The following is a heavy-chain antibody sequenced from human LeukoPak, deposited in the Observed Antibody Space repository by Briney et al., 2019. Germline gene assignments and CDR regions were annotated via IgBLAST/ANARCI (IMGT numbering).Heavy chain of an antibody. CDR1: GGSISSNDYY. CDR3: AQWELLHAFDI. V-gene: IGHV4-39*01. J-gene: IGHJ3*02. D-gene: IGHD1-26*01. CDR2: ISYSGRP. Sequence: SETLSLTCTVSGGSISSNDYYWGWIRQPPGKGLEWIGIISYSGRPDYNPSLKSRVTISVDTSKNQFSLKLSSVTAADTAVYYCAQWELLHAFDIWGQGTMVTVSS.